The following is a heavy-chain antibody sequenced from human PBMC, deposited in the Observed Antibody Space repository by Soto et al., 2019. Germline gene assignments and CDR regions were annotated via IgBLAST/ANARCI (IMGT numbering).Heavy chain of an antibody. CDR1: GGSISSGGYY. CDR3: ARGVGVVAAGTFYY. J-gene: IGHJ4*01. CDR2: IYYSGST. V-gene: IGHV4-31*03. D-gene: IGHD6-25*01. Sequence: QVQLQESGPGLVKPSQTLSLTCTVSGGSISSGGYYWSWIRQHPGKGLEWIGYIYYSGSTYYNPSIKSRVTISIDTSKNQCTLKRSTVAAADTAVYYGARGVGVVAAGTFYYWGHGTLVPVSS.